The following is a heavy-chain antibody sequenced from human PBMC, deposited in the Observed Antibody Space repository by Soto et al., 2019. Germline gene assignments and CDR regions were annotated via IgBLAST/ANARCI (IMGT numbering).Heavy chain of an antibody. CDR1: DGSIINGGCC. CDR3: ASNSYGYTFYAY. V-gene: IGHV4-30-4*08. J-gene: IGHJ4*02. Sequence: VVDGSIINGGCCWSSIRQPPGKGLEWIGYIYYSGSTYYNPSLKSRVTISVDTSKNQFSLKLSSVTAADTALYYCASNSYGYTFYAYWGQGTLVTVSS. CDR2: IYYSGST. D-gene: IGHD5-18*01.